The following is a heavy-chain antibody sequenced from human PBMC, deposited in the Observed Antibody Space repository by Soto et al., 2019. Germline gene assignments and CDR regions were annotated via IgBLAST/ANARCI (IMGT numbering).Heavy chain of an antibody. CDR3: ALIFPPLVHTHS. J-gene: IGHJ4*02. Sequence: QVQLVQSGAEVKKPGASVKVSCKASGYTFTSYGISWVRQAPGQGLEWMGWISAYNGNTNYAQKLQGRVTITTDTTTSTAYIELTTLTSDATAVYYSALIFPPLVHTHSWAQAPLVTFSS. CDR2: ISAYNGNT. D-gene: IGHD3-3*02. V-gene: IGHV1-18*01. CDR1: GYTFTSYG.